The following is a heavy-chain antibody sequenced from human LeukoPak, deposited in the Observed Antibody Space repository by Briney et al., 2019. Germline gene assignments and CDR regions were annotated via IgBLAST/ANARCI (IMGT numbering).Heavy chain of an antibody. D-gene: IGHD4-17*01. CDR2: INAGNGNT. CDR1: GYTFTSYA. Sequence: ASVKVSCKAPGYTFTSYAMHWVRQAPGQRLEWMGWINAGNGNTKYSQKFQGRVTITRDTSASTAYMELSSLRSEDTAVYYCARADYGDYAPGYWGQGTLVTVSS. J-gene: IGHJ4*02. CDR3: ARADYGDYAPGY. V-gene: IGHV1-3*01.